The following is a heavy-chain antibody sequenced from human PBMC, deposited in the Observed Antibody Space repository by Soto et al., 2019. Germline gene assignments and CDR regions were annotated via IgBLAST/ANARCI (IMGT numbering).Heavy chain of an antibody. J-gene: IGHJ4*02. Sequence: QVQLVQSGAEFKKPGSSVKLSCRASGGTFSSYTLNWVRQAPGQGLQWMGKIVTLVDIANYEQKLQGRVTITADKSTNTVSMELNSLISEDTAVYYCARSRGFATRFASFYLWGPGTRVTVSS. V-gene: IGHV1-69*02. CDR3: ARSRGFATRFASFYL. CDR1: GGTFSSYT. D-gene: IGHD3-16*02. CDR2: IVTLVDIA.